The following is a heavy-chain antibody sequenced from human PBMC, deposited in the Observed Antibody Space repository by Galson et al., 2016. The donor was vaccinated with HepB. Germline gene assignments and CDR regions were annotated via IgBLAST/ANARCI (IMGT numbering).Heavy chain of an antibody. V-gene: IGHV5-51*01. CDR3: ARHAFGFESEYYTSAFNI. Sequence: QSGAEVKKPGESLRISCRASGYTFSNYWIAWVRQLPGKGLEWMGMIYPSDSDTRYSPAFRGQVTMSDDTSIHPAYLHWSSLKAPDTAMYYCARHAFGFESEYYTSAFNIWGQGTMVTVAS. J-gene: IGHJ3*02. CDR1: GYTFSNYW. D-gene: IGHD3-3*01. CDR2: IYPSDSDT.